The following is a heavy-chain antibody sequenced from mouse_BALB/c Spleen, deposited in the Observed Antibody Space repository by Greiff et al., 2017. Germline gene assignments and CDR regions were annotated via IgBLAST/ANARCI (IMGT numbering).Heavy chain of an antibody. J-gene: IGHJ4*01. CDR1: GYPFTSYW. D-gene: IGHD2-4*01. CDR3: ERWTHDYDVAMDD. CDR2: INPSTGYT. Sequence: VQLQQSGAELAKPGASVKMSCKASGYPFTSYWMHWVKQRPGQGLEWIGYINPSTGYTEYNQKFKDKATLTADKSSSTAYMQLSSLTSEDSAVYYCERWTHDYDVAMDDWGQGTSVTVSS. V-gene: IGHV1-7*01.